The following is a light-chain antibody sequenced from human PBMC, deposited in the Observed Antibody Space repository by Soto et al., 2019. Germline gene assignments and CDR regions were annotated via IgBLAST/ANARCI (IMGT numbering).Light chain of an antibody. CDR1: QSVSTK. Sequence: EIVMTESPVTLSVSPGERATLSCRASQSVSTKLAWYQHEPGQAPRLLIYGATTRAPDVPARFSGSGSGTDFILTISSLQSEDFAVYYCQQYNDWPWTFGQGTKVEIK. V-gene: IGKV3-15*01. CDR3: QQYNDWPWT. CDR2: GAT. J-gene: IGKJ1*01.